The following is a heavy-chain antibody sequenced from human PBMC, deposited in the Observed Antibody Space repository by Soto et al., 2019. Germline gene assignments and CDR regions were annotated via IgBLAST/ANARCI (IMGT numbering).Heavy chain of an antibody. J-gene: IGHJ3*02. V-gene: IGHV1-18*01. CDR3: ARDRPRPDYVWGSYRYTHAFDI. D-gene: IGHD3-16*02. Sequence: ASVKVSCKASGYTFTSYGISWVRQTPGQGLEWMGWISAYNGNTNYAQKLQGRVTMTTDTSTSTACMELRSLRSDDTAVYYCARDRPRPDYVWGSYRYTHAFDIWGQGTMVTVSS. CDR2: ISAYNGNT. CDR1: GYTFTSYG.